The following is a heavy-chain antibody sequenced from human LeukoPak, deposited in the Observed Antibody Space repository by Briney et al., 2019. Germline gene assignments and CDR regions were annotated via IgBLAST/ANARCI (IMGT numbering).Heavy chain of an antibody. V-gene: IGHV4-31*03. CDR3: ARESSTSRRVRGFDY. Sequence: PSQTLSLTCTVSGGSISSGGYYWSWIRQHPGKGLDWIGYIYYSGSTYYNPSLKSRVTISVDTSKNQFSLKLSSVTAADTAVYYCARESSTSRRVRGFDYWGQGTLVTVSS. CDR1: GGSISSGGYY. CDR2: IYYSGST. J-gene: IGHJ4*02. D-gene: IGHD2-2*01.